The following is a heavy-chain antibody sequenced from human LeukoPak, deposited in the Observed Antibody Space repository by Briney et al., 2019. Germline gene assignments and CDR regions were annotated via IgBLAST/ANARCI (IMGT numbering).Heavy chain of an antibody. D-gene: IGHD2-15*01. Sequence: PGGSLRLSCAASGFTFSSYAMSWVRQAPGKGLEWVSAISGSGGSTYYADSVKGRFTSSRDNSKNTLYLQMNSLRAEDTAVYYCAKDGGYCSGGSCYCSSDWGQGTLVTVSS. CDR2: ISGSGGST. CDR1: GFTFSSYA. J-gene: IGHJ1*01. V-gene: IGHV3-23*01. CDR3: AKDGGYCSGGSCYCSSD.